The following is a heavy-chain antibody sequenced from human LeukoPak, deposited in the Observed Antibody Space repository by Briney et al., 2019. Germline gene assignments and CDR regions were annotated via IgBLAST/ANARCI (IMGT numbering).Heavy chain of an antibody. J-gene: IGHJ4*02. CDR2: ISFDGSNK. CDR1: GFTFSRYA. D-gene: IGHD5-24*01. V-gene: IGHV3-30-3*01. CDR3: ARSERWLQVYFDY. Sequence: GGSLRLSCVASGFTFSRYAVHWVRQAPGKGLEWVAVISFDGSNKYYADSVKGRFTIPRDNSKNMLYLQMNSLRAEDTAVYYCARSERWLQVYFDYWGQGTLVTVSS.